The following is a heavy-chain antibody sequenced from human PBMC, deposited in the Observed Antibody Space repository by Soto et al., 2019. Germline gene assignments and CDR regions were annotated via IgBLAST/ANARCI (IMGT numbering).Heavy chain of an antibody. CDR3: ARGDYYGMDV. CDR1: GYTFTSYA. V-gene: IGHV1-2*02. CDR2: INANSGDT. Sequence: ASVKVSCKASGYTFTSYAMHWVRQAPGQRLEWMGWINANSGDTNYAQKFQGRVTMTRDTSISTAYMELSRLRSDDTAVYYCARGDYYGMDVWGQGTTVTVSS. J-gene: IGHJ6*02.